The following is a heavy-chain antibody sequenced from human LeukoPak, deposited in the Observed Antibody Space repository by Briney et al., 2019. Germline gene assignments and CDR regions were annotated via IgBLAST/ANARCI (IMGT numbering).Heavy chain of an antibody. V-gene: IGHV4-59*02. Sequence: SETLSLTCNVSGGSVRGYYWSWIRQSPEKGLEWIGYIYSSGSTNYNPSLKGRVTISVDTSKKQFSLNLNSVTAADTAVYYCARSSDRRLPDYWGQGTLVTVSS. D-gene: IGHD2-21*02. J-gene: IGHJ4*02. CDR1: GGSVRGYY. CDR3: ARSSDRRLPDY. CDR2: IYSSGST.